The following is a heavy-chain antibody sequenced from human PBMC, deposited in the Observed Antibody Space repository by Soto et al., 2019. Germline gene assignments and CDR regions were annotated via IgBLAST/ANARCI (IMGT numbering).Heavy chain of an antibody. CDR2: INPATGAA. J-gene: IGHJ3*02. D-gene: IGHD3-3*01. V-gene: IGHV1-2*02. CDR3: AGGGGVGVAGSAAFDM. CDR1: GYPVTAYY. Sequence: QLHLVQSGAVVKKPGASVTVSCSASGYPVTAYYMHWVRQAPGRGLEWMGGINPATGAAKYTQTFHGRVTIPRDTSTSTGFLELSGLSSEDTAVFYGAGGGGVGVAGSAAFDMWGQWTLVTVSS.